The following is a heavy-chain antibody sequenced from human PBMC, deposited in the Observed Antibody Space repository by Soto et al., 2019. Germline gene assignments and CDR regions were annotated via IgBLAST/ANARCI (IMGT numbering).Heavy chain of an antibody. J-gene: IGHJ3*02. CDR1: GFTFSIYC. Sequence: GGSLRLSCAASGFTFSIYCMSWVLQAPGKXLEWVAKPQPDGSEHWYVEYAKGPLTISTDNAKNSIYLKMHSLRAEDKAIYYCERADYYDSSGTFSDDFDIWGQGTMVTVSS. CDR2: PQPDGSEH. V-gene: IGHV3-7*04. CDR3: ERADYYDSSGTFSDDFDI. D-gene: IGHD3-22*01.